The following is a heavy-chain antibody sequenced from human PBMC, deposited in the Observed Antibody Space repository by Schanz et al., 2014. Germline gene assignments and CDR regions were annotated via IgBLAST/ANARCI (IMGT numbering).Heavy chain of an antibody. D-gene: IGHD6-13*01. V-gene: IGHV3-15*01. J-gene: IGHJ4*02. Sequence: VQLVESGGSVVQPGRSLRLSCAASGFSFNNYGLNWVRQAPGKGLEWVARIKSRIHGGTTDYAAPVKGRFTISRDDSKHTVYLQMDSLKTEDTALYYCTTAHYSSNYETLDYWGQGTLVTVSS. CDR1: GFSFNNYG. CDR3: TTAHYSSNYETLDY. CDR2: IKSRIHGGTT.